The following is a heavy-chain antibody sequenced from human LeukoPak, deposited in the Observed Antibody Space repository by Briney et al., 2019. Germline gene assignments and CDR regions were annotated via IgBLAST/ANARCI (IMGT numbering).Heavy chain of an antibody. Sequence: GESLKISCKGSGYSFTSYSIGWVRQMPGKGLEWMGIIYPGDSDTRYSPSFQGQVTISADKSTSTAYVQWSSLKASDTATYYCARPNGRQLWPWYFDYWGQGTLVTVSS. J-gene: IGHJ4*02. CDR2: IYPGDSDT. CDR1: GYSFTSYS. D-gene: IGHD1-1*01. V-gene: IGHV5-51*01. CDR3: ARPNGRQLWPWYFDY.